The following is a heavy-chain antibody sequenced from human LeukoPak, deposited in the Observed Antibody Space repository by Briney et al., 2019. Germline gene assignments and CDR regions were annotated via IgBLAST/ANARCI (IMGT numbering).Heavy chain of an antibody. Sequence: ASVKVSCKASGYTFTSYGISWVRQAPGQGLEWMGWISAYNGNTNYAQKLQGRVTMTTDTSTSTAYMELRSLRSEDTAVYYCARSTVPPELRFLEWLLYQFDYWGQGTLVTVSS. V-gene: IGHV1-18*01. D-gene: IGHD3-3*01. J-gene: IGHJ4*02. CDR1: GYTFTSYG. CDR3: ARSTVPPELRFLEWLLYQFDY. CDR2: ISAYNGNT.